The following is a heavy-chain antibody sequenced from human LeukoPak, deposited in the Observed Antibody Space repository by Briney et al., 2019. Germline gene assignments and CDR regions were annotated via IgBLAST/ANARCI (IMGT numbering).Heavy chain of an antibody. CDR1: GGSINNYY. CDR3: ARGRSSSWSSFDY. V-gene: IGHV4-4*09. Sequence: SETLSLICTVSGGSINNYYWTWIRQAPGKGLEWIGYIYNNGRTYYNPSLKSRVTISVDTSKNLFSLKVSSVTAADAAVYYCARGRSSSWSSFDYWGQGTLVTVSS. J-gene: IGHJ4*02. D-gene: IGHD6-13*01. CDR2: IYNNGRT.